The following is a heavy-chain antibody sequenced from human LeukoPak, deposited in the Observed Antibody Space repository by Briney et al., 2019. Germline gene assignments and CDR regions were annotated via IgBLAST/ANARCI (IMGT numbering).Heavy chain of an antibody. V-gene: IGHV3-30*03. CDR3: VRGSKIRGVIPEGEFDY. Sequence: PGRSLRLSCEASGFTFSHFAMHWVRQAPNKGLEWVAVISYDGKRNYYADCVKGRFTLSRDDSKNTVYLQMNRLRAEDTAVYFCVRGSKIRGVIPEGEFDYWGQGTLVTVSS. CDR2: ISYDGKRN. CDR1: GFTFSHFA. J-gene: IGHJ4*02. D-gene: IGHD3-10*01.